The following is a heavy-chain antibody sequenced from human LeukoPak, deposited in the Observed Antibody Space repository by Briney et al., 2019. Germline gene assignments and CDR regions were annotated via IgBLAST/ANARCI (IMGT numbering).Heavy chain of an antibody. D-gene: IGHD3-3*01. CDR2: IWYDGSNR. Sequence: PGGSLRLSCAASGFTFNTYAMHWVRQAPGKGLEWVALIWYDGSNRDYADSVKGRFTVSRDNSKNTLYLQMNSLRAEDTAVYYCAKATVFGVVDYFDYWGQGTLVTVSS. CDR3: AKATVFGVVDYFDY. CDR1: GFTFNTYA. V-gene: IGHV3-33*06. J-gene: IGHJ4*02.